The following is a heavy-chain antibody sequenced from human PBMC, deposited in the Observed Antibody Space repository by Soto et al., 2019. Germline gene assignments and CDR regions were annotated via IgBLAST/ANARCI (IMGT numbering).Heavy chain of an antibody. V-gene: IGHV3-20*04. CDR3: TRGYGNWYFDL. J-gene: IGHJ2*01. CDR2: VNWNGDTT. Sequence: EVQLVESGGGVVRPGGSLRLSCAASGFIFKNYGMSWVRQGPGKGLEWVSGVNWNGDTTHYGDSVKGRFTISRDNAKNSLFLGMNSLRVEDTAVYYCTRGYGNWYFDLWGRGTLVTVSS. D-gene: IGHD1-1*01. CDR1: GFIFKNYG.